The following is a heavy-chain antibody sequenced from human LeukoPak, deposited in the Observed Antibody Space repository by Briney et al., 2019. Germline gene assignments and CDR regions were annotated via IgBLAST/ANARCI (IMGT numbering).Heavy chain of an antibody. D-gene: IGHD3-10*01. CDR2: ISSSGSTI. CDR3: ARGFNYYGSGSPQGY. V-gene: IGHV3-48*04. J-gene: IGHJ4*02. Sequence: GGSLRLSCAASGFTFSSYWMHWVRQAPGKGLEWVSYISSSGSTIYYADSVKGRFTISRDNAKNSLYLQMNSLRAEDTAVYYCARGFNYYGSGSPQGYWGQGTLVTVSS. CDR1: GFTFSSYW.